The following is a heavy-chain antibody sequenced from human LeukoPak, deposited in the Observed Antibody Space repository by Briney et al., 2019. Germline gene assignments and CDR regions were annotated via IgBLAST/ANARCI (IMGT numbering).Heavy chain of an antibody. CDR3: VGGQQCDY. V-gene: IGHV5-51*01. Sequence: GESLKISCKGSGFSFATYWIAWVRQTPGKGLEWMGIIYVDDSDTRYNPSFQGQVTMSADKSISTAYLQWSSLKASDTAMYFCVGGQQCDYWGQGTPVTVSS. D-gene: IGHD5-18*01. J-gene: IGHJ4*02. CDR1: GFSFATYW. CDR2: IYVDDSDT.